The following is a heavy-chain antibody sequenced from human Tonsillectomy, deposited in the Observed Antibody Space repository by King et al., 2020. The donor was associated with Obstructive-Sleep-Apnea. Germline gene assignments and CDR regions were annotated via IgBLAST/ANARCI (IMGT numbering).Heavy chain of an antibody. V-gene: IGHV3-9*01. D-gene: IGHD3-10*01. CDR2: ISWNSGSK. CDR1: GFTFDDYA. CDR3: AKVRGGSGSYYKGNIDY. Sequence: VQLVQSGGGLVQPGRSLRLSCAASGFTFDDYAMHWVRQAPGKGLEWVSGISWNSGSKGYADSVKGRFTISRDNAKKSLYLQMNSLRAEDTALYYCAKVRGGSGSYYKGNIDYWGQGPLVTVSS. J-gene: IGHJ4*02.